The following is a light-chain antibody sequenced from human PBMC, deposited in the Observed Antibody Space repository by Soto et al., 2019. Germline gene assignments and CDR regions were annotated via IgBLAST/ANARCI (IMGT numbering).Light chain of an antibody. J-gene: IGKJ5*01. CDR1: QDISNY. V-gene: IGKV1-33*01. CDR3: KQYSHLIT. CDR2: DAS. Sequence: DIQMTQSPSSLSASVGDRVTITCQASQDISNYLNWYQQKLGKDPKLLIYDASNLETGFPSRFSGSGSGTDFTFTISSLQPEDIATYYCKQYSHLITFGQGTRVEIK.